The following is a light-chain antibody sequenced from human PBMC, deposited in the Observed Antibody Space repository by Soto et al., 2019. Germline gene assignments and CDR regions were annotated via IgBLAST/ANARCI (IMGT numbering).Light chain of an antibody. CDR2: LGS. CDR1: QSLLHSNGYNY. V-gene: IGKV2-28*01. J-gene: IGKJ2*01. Sequence: DIVLTQSPLSLPVTPGEPASISCRSSQSLLHSNGYNYLDWYLQKPGQSPQLLIYLGSNRASRVPDRFSGSGSGTDFTLKISRVEAEDVGVYYCMQDLQTPYTFGQGTKLEIK. CDR3: MQDLQTPYT.